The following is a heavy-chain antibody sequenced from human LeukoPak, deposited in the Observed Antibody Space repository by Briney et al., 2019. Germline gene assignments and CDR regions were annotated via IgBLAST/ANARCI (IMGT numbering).Heavy chain of an antibody. CDR1: GGSISSYY. V-gene: IGHV4-59*01. Sequence: PSETLSLTCTVSGGSISSYYWSWTRQPPGKGLEWIGYIYYSGSTNYNPSLKSRVAISVDTSKSQFSLKLSSVTAADTAVYYCARAYYGSGNTYYFDYWGQGTLVTISS. CDR3: ARAYYGSGNTYYFDY. CDR2: IYYSGST. J-gene: IGHJ4*02. D-gene: IGHD3-10*01.